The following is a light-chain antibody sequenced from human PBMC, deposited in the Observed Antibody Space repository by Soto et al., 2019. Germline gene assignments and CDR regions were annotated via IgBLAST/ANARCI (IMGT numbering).Light chain of an antibody. CDR2: DAS. Sequence: EIVLTQSPATLSLSPGERATLSCRASQSVSSYLAWYQQKPGQAPRLLIYDASNRATGIPAMFSGSGYGTDFPLTISSLVPEDFAVYYCQQPSNWPPFTFGGGTKVEIK. CDR1: QSVSSY. J-gene: IGKJ4*01. V-gene: IGKV3-11*01. CDR3: QQPSNWPPFT.